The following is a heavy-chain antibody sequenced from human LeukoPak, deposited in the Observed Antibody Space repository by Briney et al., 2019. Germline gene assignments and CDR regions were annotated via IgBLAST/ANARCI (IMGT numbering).Heavy chain of an antibody. CDR3: ARDYSNYVSPDY. J-gene: IGHJ4*02. CDR2: INWNGGST. V-gene: IGHV3-20*04. Sequence: GGSLRLSCAASGFTFDDYGMSWVRQAPGKGLEWVSGINWNGGSTGYADSVKGRFTISRDNAKNSLYLQMNSLRAADTALYYCARDYSNYVSPDYWGQGTLVTVSS. D-gene: IGHD4-11*01. CDR1: GFTFDDYG.